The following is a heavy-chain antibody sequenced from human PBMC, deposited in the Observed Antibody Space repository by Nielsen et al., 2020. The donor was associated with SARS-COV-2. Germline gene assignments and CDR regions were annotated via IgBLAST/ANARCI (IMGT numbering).Heavy chain of an antibody. CDR2: IGTAGDT. J-gene: IGHJ4*02. V-gene: IGHV3-13*01. D-gene: IGHD3-22*01. CDR1: GFTFSSYD. CDR3: ASGPTVSSGYYFDY. Sequence: GESLKISCAASGFTFSSYDMHWVRQATGKGLEWVSAIGTAGDTYYPGSVKGRFTISRDNAKNSLYLQMNSLRAEDTAVYYCASGPTVSSGYYFDYWGQGTLVTVSS.